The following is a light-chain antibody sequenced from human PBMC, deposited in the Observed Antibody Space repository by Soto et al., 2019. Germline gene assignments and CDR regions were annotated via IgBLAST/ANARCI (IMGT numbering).Light chain of an antibody. J-gene: IGKJ5*01. CDR1: QGIDTS. CDR3: QQLHGYPIT. CDR2: AAS. Sequence: ILLNHSPSSLSASMGDRVTITCRASQGIDTSLAWYQQKPGKAPKLLIYAASNFQSGVPSRFSGSGSGTHFTLTISSLQPEDFATYYCQQLHGYPITFGQGTRPEVK. V-gene: IGKV1-9*01.